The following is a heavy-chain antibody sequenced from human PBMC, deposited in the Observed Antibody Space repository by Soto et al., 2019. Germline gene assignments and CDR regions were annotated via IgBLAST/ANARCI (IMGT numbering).Heavy chain of an antibody. CDR1: GYTFTGYY. D-gene: IGHD2-2*01. J-gene: IGHJ6*02. CDR3: ARDHCSSTSCYHYGMDV. CDR2: INPNSGGT. V-gene: IGHV1-2*04. Sequence: ASVKVSCKASGYTFTGYYMHWVRQAPGQGLEWMGWINPNSGGTNYAQKVQGWVTMTRDTSISTAYMELSRLRSDDPAVYSCARDHCSSTSCYHYGMDVWGQGNTVTVSS.